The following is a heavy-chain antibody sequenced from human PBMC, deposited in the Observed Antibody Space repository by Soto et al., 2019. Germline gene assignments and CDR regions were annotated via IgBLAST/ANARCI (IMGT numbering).Heavy chain of an antibody. J-gene: IGHJ4*02. CDR2: IYYSGST. V-gene: IGHV4-39*01. D-gene: IGHD3-22*01. CDR3: ARTDYHESSPYRHLNY. CDR1: GGSISSSSYY. Sequence: SETLSLTCTVSGGSISSSSYYWGWIRQPPGKGLEWIGSIYYSGSTYYNPSLKSRVTISVDTSKNQFSLKLSSVTAADTAVYYCARTDYHESSPYRHLNYWGQGTLVTVSS.